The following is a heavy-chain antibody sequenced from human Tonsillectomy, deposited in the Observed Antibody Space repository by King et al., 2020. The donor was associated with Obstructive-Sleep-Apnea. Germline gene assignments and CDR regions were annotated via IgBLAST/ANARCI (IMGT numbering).Heavy chain of an antibody. CDR3: VREDYGDFECAY. V-gene: IGHV4-39*07. D-gene: IGHD4-17*01. Sequence: QLQESGPGLVKPSETLSLTCTVSGGSTSSSDYYWGWIRQPPGKGLEWIGSIYYSGSTYYNPALKSRVTISFDTSKNHFSLMLSSVTAADTAVYYCVREDYGDFECAYWGQGTLVTVSS. J-gene: IGHJ4*02. CDR2: IYYSGST. CDR1: GGSTSSSDYY.